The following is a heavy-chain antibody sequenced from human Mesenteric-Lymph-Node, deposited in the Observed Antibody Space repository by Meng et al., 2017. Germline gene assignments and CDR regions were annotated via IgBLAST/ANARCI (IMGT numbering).Heavy chain of an antibody. J-gene: IGHJ6*02. CDR1: GFTFSSYS. D-gene: IGHD3-3*01. CDR2: ISSSSSYI. CDR3: TTGAEKRITIFGVVRYGMDV. Sequence: GESLKISCAASGFTFSSYSMNWVRQAPGKGLEWVSSISSSSSYIYYADSVKGRFTISRDDSKNTLYLQMNSLKTEDTAVYYCTTGAEKRITIFGVVRYGMDVWGQGTTVTVSS. V-gene: IGHV3-21*03.